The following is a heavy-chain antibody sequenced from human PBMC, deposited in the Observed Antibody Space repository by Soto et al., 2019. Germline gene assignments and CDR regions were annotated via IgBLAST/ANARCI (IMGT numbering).Heavy chain of an antibody. J-gene: IGHJ4*02. V-gene: IGHV4-59*01. CDR1: GDSIRSYY. Sequence: PSETLSLTCTVSGDSIRSYYWTWIRQPPGRGLEWIGHVYYGGSTNYNPSLQSRVTISLDTSKNQFSLRLTSMTAADAAVYYCAGEGALATFGEVWGQGTRVTVSS. CDR2: VYYGGST. D-gene: IGHD3-10*01. CDR3: AGEGALATFGEV.